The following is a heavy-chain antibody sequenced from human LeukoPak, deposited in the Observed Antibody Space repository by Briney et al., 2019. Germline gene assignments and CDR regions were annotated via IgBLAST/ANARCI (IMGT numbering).Heavy chain of an antibody. D-gene: IGHD3-22*01. Sequence: GGSLRLSCAASGFTFSSYGMHWVRQAPGKGLEWVAFIRYDASNKYYADSVKGRFTISRDNSKNTLYLQMNSLRAGDTALYYCAKDGFYNYDSSGYFDYWGQGTLVTVSS. CDR1: GFTFSSYG. V-gene: IGHV3-30*02. CDR3: AKDGFYNYDSSGYFDY. J-gene: IGHJ4*02. CDR2: IRYDASNK.